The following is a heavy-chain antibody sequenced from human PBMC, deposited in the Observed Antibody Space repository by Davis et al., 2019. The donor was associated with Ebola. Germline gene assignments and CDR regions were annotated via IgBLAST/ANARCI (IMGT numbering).Heavy chain of an antibody. D-gene: IGHD5-18*01. J-gene: IGHJ4*02. Sequence: GESLKISCTASEFTFSTYWMHWVRQGPGKGLVWVSHINSDGSSISYADSVKGRFTISRDNAKNSLYLQMNTLRVEDTAIYYCVPGTWIRGQGTLVTVSP. CDR3: VPGTWI. CDR1: EFTFSTYW. V-gene: IGHV3-74*01. CDR2: INSDGSSI.